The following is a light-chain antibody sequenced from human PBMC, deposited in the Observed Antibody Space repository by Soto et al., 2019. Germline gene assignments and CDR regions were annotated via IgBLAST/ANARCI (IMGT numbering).Light chain of an antibody. J-gene: IGKJ1*01. CDR2: GAS. V-gene: IGKV3-20*01. CDR3: QQYGSSPRT. Sequence: ELVLTQSPGTLSLSPGERATLSCRASQSVSSSYLAWYQQRPGQAPRLLIYGASSRATGIPDRFSGSGSGTDFTLTIISLEPEDFAVYYCQQYGSSPRTFGQGTKVDI. CDR1: QSVSSSY.